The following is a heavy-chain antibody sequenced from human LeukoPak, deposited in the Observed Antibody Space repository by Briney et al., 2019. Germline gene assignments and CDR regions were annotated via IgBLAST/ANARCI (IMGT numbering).Heavy chain of an antibody. D-gene: IGHD4-17*01. CDR2: TNHSGST. Sequence: SETLSLTCAVYGGSFSGYYWSWIRQPPGKGLEWIGETNHSGSTNYNPSLKSRVTISVDTSKNQFSLKLSSVTAADTAVYYCARGLSTVTKRLYYFDYWGQGTLVTVSS. CDR1: GGSFSGYY. V-gene: IGHV4-34*01. CDR3: ARGLSTVTKRLYYFDY. J-gene: IGHJ4*02.